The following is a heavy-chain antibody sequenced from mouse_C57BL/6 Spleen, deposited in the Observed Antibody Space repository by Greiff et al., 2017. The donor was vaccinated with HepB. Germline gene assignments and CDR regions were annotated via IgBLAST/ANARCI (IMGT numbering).Heavy chain of an antibody. Sequence: QVQLKQSGAELVRPGTSVKMSCKASGYTFTNYWIGWAKQRPGHGLEWIGDIYPGGGYTNYNEKFKGKATLTADKSSSTAYMQFSSLTSEDSAIYYCARLYDYDWAMDYWGQGTSVTVSS. CDR1: GYTFTNYW. CDR2: IYPGGGYT. D-gene: IGHD2-4*01. CDR3: ARLYDYDWAMDY. J-gene: IGHJ4*01. V-gene: IGHV1-63*01.